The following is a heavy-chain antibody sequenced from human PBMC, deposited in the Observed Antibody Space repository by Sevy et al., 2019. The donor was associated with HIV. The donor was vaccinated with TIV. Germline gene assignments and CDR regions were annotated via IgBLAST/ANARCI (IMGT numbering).Heavy chain of an antibody. CDR2: IKSKSDGGTR. V-gene: IGHV3-15*01. CDR3: AAGLGKSDFDS. J-gene: IGHJ5*01. Sequence: GGSLRLSCAASGLTVSNAWMNWVRQAPGKGLEWVGRIKSKSDGGTRDLAAPVKGRVSISRVASRNTVSLDISSLKIEDTGMYYCAAGLGKSDFDSWGQGTLVTVSS. CDR1: GLTVSNAW. D-gene: IGHD3-9*01.